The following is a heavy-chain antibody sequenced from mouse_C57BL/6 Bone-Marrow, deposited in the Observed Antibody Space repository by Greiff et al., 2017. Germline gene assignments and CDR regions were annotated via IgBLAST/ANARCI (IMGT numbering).Heavy chain of an antibody. V-gene: IGHV7-3*01. CDR2: IRNKANGYTT. D-gene: IGHD3-3*01. Sequence: VQLKESGGGLVQPGGSLSLSCAASGFTFTDYYMSWVRQPPGKALEWLGFIRNKANGYTTEYSSSLKGRFTISRDNSQSSLYLQMTALRAEDSATYYCARYKGFYAMDYWGQGTSVTVSS. CDR1: GFTFTDYY. CDR3: ARYKGFYAMDY. J-gene: IGHJ4*01.